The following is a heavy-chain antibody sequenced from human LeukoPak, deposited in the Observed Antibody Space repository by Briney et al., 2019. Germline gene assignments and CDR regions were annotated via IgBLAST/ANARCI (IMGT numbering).Heavy chain of an antibody. Sequence: SETLSLTCTVSGGSISSYYWSWIRQPPGKGLEWIGEINHSGSTNYNPSLKSQITMSVDTSKNQFSLKLSSVTAADTAVYYCARGPPGYCSGGSCSQSYFDYWGQGNLVTVSS. CDR3: ARGPPGYCSGGSCSQSYFDY. D-gene: IGHD2-15*01. CDR1: GGSISSYY. J-gene: IGHJ4*02. V-gene: IGHV4-34*01. CDR2: INHSGST.